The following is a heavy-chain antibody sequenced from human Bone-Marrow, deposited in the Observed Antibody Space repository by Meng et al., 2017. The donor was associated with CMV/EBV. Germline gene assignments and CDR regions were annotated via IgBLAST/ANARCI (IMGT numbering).Heavy chain of an antibody. J-gene: IGHJ4*02. CDR2: INPKSGGT. CDR1: GYTFTDYY. D-gene: IGHD1-26*01. CDR3: ARDSGNYSIRDY. V-gene: IGHV1-2*02. Sequence: ASVKVSCKASGYTFTDYYMHWVRQAPGQGLEWMGWINPKSGGTKYAQKFQGGVTMTRDTSITTAYMELSRLRSDDTAVYYCARDSGNYSIRDYWGQGTLVTVSS.